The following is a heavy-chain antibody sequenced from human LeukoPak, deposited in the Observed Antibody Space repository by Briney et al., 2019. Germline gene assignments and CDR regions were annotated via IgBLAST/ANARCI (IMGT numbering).Heavy chain of an antibody. V-gene: IGHV1-69*05. CDR3: ARGSQDSSGHYYVGFDY. D-gene: IGHD3-22*01. CDR2: LIPIFGTA. CDR1: GGTFSSYA. Sequence: SVKVSCKASGGTFSSYAISWVRQAPGQGLEWVGGLIPIFGTANYAQKFQGRVTITTDESTSTAYMELSSLRSEDTAVYYCARGSQDSSGHYYVGFDYWGQGTLVTVSS. J-gene: IGHJ4*02.